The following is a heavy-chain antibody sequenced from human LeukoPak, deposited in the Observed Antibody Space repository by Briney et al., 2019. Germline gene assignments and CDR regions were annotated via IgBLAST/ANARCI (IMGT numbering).Heavy chain of an antibody. Sequence: GGSLRLSCAASGFTFSSYAMSWVRQAPGKGLEWVSAISGSGGSTYYADSVKGRFSISRDKSKNTLYLQVNGLRTEDTAVYYCAKDRLLNCRGDCYIFDYWGQGTVVTVSS. CDR3: AKDRLLNCRGDCYIFDY. V-gene: IGHV3-23*01. J-gene: IGHJ4*02. CDR1: GFTFSSYA. D-gene: IGHD2-21*02. CDR2: ISGSGGST.